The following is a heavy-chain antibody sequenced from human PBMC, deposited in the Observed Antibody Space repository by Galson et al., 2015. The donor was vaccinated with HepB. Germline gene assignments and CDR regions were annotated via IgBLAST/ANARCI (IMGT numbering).Heavy chain of an antibody. CDR1: GYTFTSYG. CDR3: ARDGSKRTIFGVVTAFDY. CDR2: ISAYNGNT. D-gene: IGHD3-3*01. J-gene: IGHJ4*02. V-gene: IGHV1-18*04. Sequence: SVKVSCKASGYTFTSYGISWVRQAPGQGLEWMGWISAYNGNTNYAQKLQGRVTMTTDTSTSTVYMELRSLRSDDTAVYYCARDGSKRTIFGVVTAFDYWGQGTLVTVSS.